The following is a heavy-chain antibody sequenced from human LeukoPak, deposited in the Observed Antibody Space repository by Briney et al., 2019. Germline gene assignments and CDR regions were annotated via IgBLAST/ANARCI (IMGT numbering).Heavy chain of an antibody. Sequence: GGSLRLSCAASGFSFSTFAMSWVRQAPGKGLEWVATTSGSGTNTYYADSAWGRFTISRDNSKNTLYLEMKTLRAEDTAVFYCAKGPRFDSIEDHDWGQGTLVTVSS. J-gene: IGHJ4*02. V-gene: IGHV3-23*01. D-gene: IGHD3-22*01. CDR3: AKGPRFDSIEDHD. CDR2: TSGSGTNT. CDR1: GFSFSTFA.